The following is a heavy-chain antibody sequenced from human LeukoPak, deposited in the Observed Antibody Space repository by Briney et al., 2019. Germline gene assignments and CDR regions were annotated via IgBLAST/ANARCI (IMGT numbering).Heavy chain of an antibody. CDR2: INHSRST. Sequence: PSETLSLTCAVYGGSFSGYYWSWIRQPPGKGLEWIGEINHSRSTNYNPSLKSRVTISVDTSKNQFSLKLSSVTAADTAVYYCARARWNYGLYYFDYWGQGTLVTVSS. J-gene: IGHJ4*02. CDR1: GGSFSGYY. D-gene: IGHD1-7*01. CDR3: ARARWNYGLYYFDY. V-gene: IGHV4-34*01.